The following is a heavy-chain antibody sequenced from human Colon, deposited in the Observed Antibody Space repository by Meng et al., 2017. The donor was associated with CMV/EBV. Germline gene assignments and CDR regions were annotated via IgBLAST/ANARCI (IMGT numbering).Heavy chain of an antibody. Sequence: VRLKESSPGLVKPSGTLSLICSVSGVSISSDNWWTWVRQPPGKGLEWIGEIYHSGTTNYNPSLKSRVTISVDKSKSQVSLNLSSVTAADTAVYFCAKIPLGYSLSPLVGLDPWGQGTLVTVSS. CDR3: AKIPLGYSLSPLVGLDP. V-gene: IGHV4-4*02. J-gene: IGHJ5*02. D-gene: IGHD5-18*01. CDR1: GVSISSDNW. CDR2: IYHSGTT.